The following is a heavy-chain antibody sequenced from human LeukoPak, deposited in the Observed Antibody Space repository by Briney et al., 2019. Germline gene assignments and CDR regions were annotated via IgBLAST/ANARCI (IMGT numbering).Heavy chain of an antibody. D-gene: IGHD4-11*01. J-gene: IGHJ6*02. CDR1: GFTVSSNY. V-gene: IGHV3-66*04. CDR2: MYTDGGT. CDR3: ARHYSNSLYYYYGLDV. Sequence: QPGGSLRLSCAASGFTVSSNYMSWVRQAAGKGLEWVSLMYTDGGTLYADSVKGRFTISRDSSKNTLYLQMNSLRAEDTAVYYCARHYSNSLYYYYGLDVWGQGTTVTVSS.